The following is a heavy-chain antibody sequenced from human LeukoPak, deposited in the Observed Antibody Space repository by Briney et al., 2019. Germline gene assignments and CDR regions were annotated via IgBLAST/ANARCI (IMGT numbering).Heavy chain of an antibody. CDR3: ASRIRPIVVVVAAPGWFDP. D-gene: IGHD2-15*01. V-gene: IGHV4-34*01. CDR1: GGSFSGYY. Sequence: SETLSHTCAVYGGSFSGYYWSWIRQPPGKGLEWIGEINHSGSTNYNPSLKSRVTISVDTSKNQFSLKLSSVTAADTAVYYCASRIRPIVVVVAAPGWFDPWGQGTLVTVSS. J-gene: IGHJ5*02. CDR2: INHSGST.